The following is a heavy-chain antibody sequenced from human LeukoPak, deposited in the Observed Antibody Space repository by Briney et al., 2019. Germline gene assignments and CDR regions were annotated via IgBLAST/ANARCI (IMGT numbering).Heavy chain of an antibody. D-gene: IGHD2-21*02. Sequence: PGGSLRLSCAASGFTFSTYWMNCYRQAPGKGREWVGNINQDASEINYVDSVRGRFTISRDNAKNSLHLQMNSLRAEDTAVYYCATDRDNSDWQKRFDSWGQGTLVTVSS. CDR2: INQDASEI. J-gene: IGHJ4*02. CDR1: GFTFSTYW. V-gene: IGHV3-7*01. CDR3: ATDRDNSDWQKRFDS.